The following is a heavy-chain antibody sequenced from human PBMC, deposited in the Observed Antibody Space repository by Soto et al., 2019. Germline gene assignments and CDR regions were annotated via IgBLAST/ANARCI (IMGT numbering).Heavy chain of an antibody. CDR2: INPSGGST. Sequence: ASVKVSCKASGYTFTSYYMHWVRQAPGQGLEWMGIINPSGGSTSYAQKFQGRVTMTRDTSTSTVYMELSSLRSEDTAVYYCARAESSGWYEDAFDIWGQGTMVTVSS. D-gene: IGHD6-19*01. J-gene: IGHJ3*02. CDR3: ARAESSGWYEDAFDI. CDR1: GYTFTSYY. V-gene: IGHV1-46*01.